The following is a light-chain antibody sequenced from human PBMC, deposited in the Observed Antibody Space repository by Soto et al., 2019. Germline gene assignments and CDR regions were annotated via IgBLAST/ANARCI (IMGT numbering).Light chain of an antibody. CDR1: QTVPSR. V-gene: IGKV3-11*01. CDR2: DAS. Sequence: EIGMTKSPATLSVSPGEGVTLSCRASQTVPSRIAWYQQKPGQAPSLLIYDASDRATGVPARFSGSGSETDFTLTINSLEPEDFAVYYCLQRSNWPRTFGQGTKVDIK. CDR3: LQRSNWPRT. J-gene: IGKJ1*01.